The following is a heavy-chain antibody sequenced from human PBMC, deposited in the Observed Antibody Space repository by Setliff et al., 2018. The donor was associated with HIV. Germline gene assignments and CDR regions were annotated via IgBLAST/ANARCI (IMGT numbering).Heavy chain of an antibody. CDR1: GDSINSGTYY. CDR2: TYLSGST. J-gene: IGHJ4*02. Sequence: SETLSLTCTVSGDSINSGTYYWSWIRQPAGKTLEWIGRTYLSGSTYYNPSLKSRVTISIDTSKNQFSLRLSSVTAADTAVYYCARQGLDYWGQGTLVTVSS. V-gene: IGHV4-61*02. CDR3: ARQGLDY.